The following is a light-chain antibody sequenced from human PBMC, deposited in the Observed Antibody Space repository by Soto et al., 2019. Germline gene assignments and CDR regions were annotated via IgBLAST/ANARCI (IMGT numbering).Light chain of an antibody. V-gene: IGLV1-51*02. CDR2: ENN. CDR1: SSNIGNNY. Sequence: SALTQPPSVSAAPGQKVTISFSGNSSNIGNNYVSWYQQLPGTAPKLLIYENNKRPSGIPDRFSGSKSGTSATLGITGLQTGDEADYYCGTWDSSLSDRYVFGTGTKVTVL. J-gene: IGLJ1*01. CDR3: GTWDSSLSDRYV.